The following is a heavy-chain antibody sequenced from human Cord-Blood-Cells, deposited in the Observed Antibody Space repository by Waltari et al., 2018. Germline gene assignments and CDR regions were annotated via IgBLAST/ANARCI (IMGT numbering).Heavy chain of an antibody. V-gene: IGHV1-2*04. CDR2: INPNSGGT. Sequence: QVQLVQSGAEVKKPGASVKVSCKASGYTFTGYYMHWLRQSPGQGLEWMGWINPNSGGTNYAQKFQGWVTMTRDTSISTAYMELSRLRSDDTAVYYCARVNRGREADAFDIWGQGTMVTVSS. D-gene: IGHD3-16*01. J-gene: IGHJ3*02. CDR3: ARVNRGREADAFDI. CDR1: GYTFTGYY.